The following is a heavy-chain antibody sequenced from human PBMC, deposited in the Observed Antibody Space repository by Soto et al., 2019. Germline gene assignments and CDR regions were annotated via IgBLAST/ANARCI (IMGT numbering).Heavy chain of an antibody. V-gene: IGHV4-59*01. Sequence: SETLSLTCTVSGGSISSYYWSWIRQPPGKGLEWIGYIYYSGSTNYNPSLKSRVTISVDTSKNQFSLKLSSVTAADTAVYYCARGEYEEYYDSSGYGPPDIWGQGTMVTVSS. CDR3: ARGEYEEYYDSSGYGPPDI. CDR2: IYYSGST. CDR1: GGSISSYY. J-gene: IGHJ3*02. D-gene: IGHD3-22*01.